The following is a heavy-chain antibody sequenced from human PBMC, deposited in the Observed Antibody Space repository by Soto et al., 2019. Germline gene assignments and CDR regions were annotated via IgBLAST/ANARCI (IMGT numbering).Heavy chain of an antibody. CDR1: GGSISSYY. CDR3: ARARSSGWGLFDY. J-gene: IGHJ4*02. CDR2: IYYSGST. Sequence: SETLSLTCTVSGGSISSYYWSWIRQPPGKGLEWIGYIYYSGSTNYNPSLKSLVTISVDTSKNQFSLKLSSVTAADTAVYYCARARSSGWGLFDYWGQGTLVTVSS. V-gene: IGHV4-59*01. D-gene: IGHD6-19*01.